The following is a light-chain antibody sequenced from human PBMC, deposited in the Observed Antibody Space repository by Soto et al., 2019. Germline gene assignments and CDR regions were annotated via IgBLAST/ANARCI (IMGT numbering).Light chain of an antibody. V-gene: IGLV2-14*01. Sequence: QSALAQPVSVSGSPGQSITISCTETSSDIGGYNYVSWYQQYPGKAPKVLIYEVTYRPSGVSNRFSASKSGNTASLTISGLQPEDEADYYCSSYSSTSTHVFGSGTKLTVL. CDR3: SSYSSTSTHV. CDR2: EVT. J-gene: IGLJ1*01. CDR1: SSDIGGYNY.